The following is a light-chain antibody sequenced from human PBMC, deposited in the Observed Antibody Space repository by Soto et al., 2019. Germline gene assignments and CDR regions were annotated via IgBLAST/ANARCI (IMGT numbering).Light chain of an antibody. J-gene: IGLJ2*01. CDR3: QSYDNNNHVI. V-gene: IGLV6-57*04. Sequence: NFMLTQPLSVSESPGKTITISCTRSSGSVATYFVQWYQQRPGSAPTTVMYEDKKRPSGVPDRFSGSIDSSSNSATLTITGLETEDEADYYCQSYDNNNHVIFGGGTKLTVL. CDR2: EDK. CDR1: SGSVATYF.